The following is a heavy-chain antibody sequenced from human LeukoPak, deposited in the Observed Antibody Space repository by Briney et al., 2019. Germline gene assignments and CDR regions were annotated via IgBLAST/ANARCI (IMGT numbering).Heavy chain of an antibody. V-gene: IGHV4-59*01. CDR2: IYYSGST. D-gene: IGHD2-21*02. CDR3: ARGGGDPDAFDI. J-gene: IGHJ3*02. CDR1: GGSISSYY. Sequence: PSETLSLTCTVSGGSISSYYWSWIRQPPGKGLEWIGYIYYSGSTNYNPSLKSRVTISVDTSKNQFSLKLSSVTAADTAVYYCARGGGDPDAFDIWGQGTMVTVSS.